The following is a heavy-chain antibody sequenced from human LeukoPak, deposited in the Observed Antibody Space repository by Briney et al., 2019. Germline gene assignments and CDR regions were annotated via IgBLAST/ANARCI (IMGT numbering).Heavy chain of an antibody. D-gene: IGHD4-17*01. CDR3: ARDLYYGDYRGDY. CDR1: GYIFTTYG. Sequence: ASVKVSCKASGYIFTTYGISWVRQAPGQGLEWLGWISGYNGNTYYAQKLEGRVTMTTDTSTSTAYMELRSLRSDDTAVYYCARDLYYGDYRGDYWGQGTLVTVSS. CDR2: ISGYNGNT. V-gene: IGHV1-18*01. J-gene: IGHJ4*02.